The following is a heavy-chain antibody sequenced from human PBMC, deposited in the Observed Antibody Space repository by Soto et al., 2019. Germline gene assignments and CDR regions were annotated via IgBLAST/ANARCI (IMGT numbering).Heavy chain of an antibody. Sequence: SETLSLTCAFSIFSISSGYYWGWVRQPPGKGLEWIGSIYHSGTTNYSPSLKSRVTISIDTSKNQFSLTLRSVTAADAAVYYCASCVSTACYATWGLQFFDLWGLGPLVTVS. CDR2: IYHSGTT. D-gene: IGHD2-2*01. CDR1: IFSISSGYY. V-gene: IGHV4-38-2*01. CDR3: ASCVSTACYATWGLQFFDL. J-gene: IGHJ4*02.